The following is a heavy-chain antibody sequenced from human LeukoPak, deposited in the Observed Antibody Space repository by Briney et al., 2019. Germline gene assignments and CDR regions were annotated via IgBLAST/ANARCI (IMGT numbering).Heavy chain of an antibody. CDR1: GGSISNYY. V-gene: IGHV4-4*07. J-gene: IGHJ4*02. CDR3: AIHSPVLCSGGSCYPTDY. CDR2: VYFCGST. Sequence: KSSETLSLTCTVSGGSISNYYWSWIRQPAGKGLEWIGRVYFCGSTNYYPSLKRRVTISVATYKNQFSLKLSSVTAADTAVYYCAIHSPVLCSGGSCYPTDYWGQGALVTVSS. D-gene: IGHD2-15*01.